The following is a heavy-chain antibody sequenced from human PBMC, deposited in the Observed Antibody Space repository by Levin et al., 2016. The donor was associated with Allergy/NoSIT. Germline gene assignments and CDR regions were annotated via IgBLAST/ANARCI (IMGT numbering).Heavy chain of an antibody. D-gene: IGHD3-3*01. V-gene: IGHV3-21*01. CDR2: MSDSGSYI. CDR3: ARSSFWSGYPTVNMDV. Sequence: GGSLRLSCTTSGFPFVSYSMNWVRQAPGKGLEWVSSMSDSGSYIFYADSVKGRFTISRDNAKNSLYLRMNSLGAEDTAVYYCARSSFWSGYPTVNMDVWGQGTTVTVSS. J-gene: IGHJ6*02. CDR1: GFPFVSYS.